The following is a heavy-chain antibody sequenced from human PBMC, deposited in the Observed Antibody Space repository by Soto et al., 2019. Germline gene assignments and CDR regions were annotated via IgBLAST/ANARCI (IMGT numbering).Heavy chain of an antibody. Sequence: SETLSLTCAVYGGSFSGYYWSWIRQPPGKGLEWIGEINHSGSTNYSPSLKSRVTISVDTSKNQFSLKLSSVTAADTAVYYCAKNPENYYYGMDVWGQGTTVTVSS. CDR2: INHSGST. J-gene: IGHJ6*02. V-gene: IGHV4-34*01. CDR1: GGSFSGYY. CDR3: AKNPENYYYGMDV.